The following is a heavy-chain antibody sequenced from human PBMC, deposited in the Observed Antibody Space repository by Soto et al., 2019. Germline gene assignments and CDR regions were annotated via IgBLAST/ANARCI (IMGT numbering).Heavy chain of an antibody. J-gene: IGHJ4*02. V-gene: IGHV4-31*03. D-gene: IGHD2-15*01. Sequence: QVQLQESGPGLVKPSQTLSLTCTVSGGSISSGGYYWSWIRQHPGKGLEWIGYIYYSGSTYYNPSLKSRVSISVDTSKNQFSLKLRSVTAADTAVYYCARGPCSGGSCYVDYWGQGTLVTVSS. CDR3: ARGPCSGGSCYVDY. CDR2: IYYSGST. CDR1: GGSISSGGYY.